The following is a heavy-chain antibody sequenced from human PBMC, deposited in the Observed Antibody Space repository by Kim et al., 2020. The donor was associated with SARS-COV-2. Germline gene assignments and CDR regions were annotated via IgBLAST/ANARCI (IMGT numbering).Heavy chain of an antibody. J-gene: IGHJ3*02. CDR2: IKEDGSEK. Sequence: GGSLRLSCAASGFTFSNYWVTWVRQAPGKGLEWVANIKEDGSEKYYVDSVKGRFTISRDNAKNSLYLQMNSLRAEDTALYYCARHSDSGGVILDAFDIWGQGTMVAVSS. CDR3: ARHSDSGGVILDAFDI. D-gene: IGHD3-9*01. CDR1: GFTFSNYW. V-gene: IGHV3-7*01.